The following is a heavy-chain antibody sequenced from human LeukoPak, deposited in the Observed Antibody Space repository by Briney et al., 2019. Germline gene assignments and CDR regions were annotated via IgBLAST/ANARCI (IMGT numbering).Heavy chain of an antibody. CDR1: GFTFSSHA. Sequence: GSLRLSCAASGFTFSSHAMHWVRQAPGKGLEWVAVISYDGSNKYYADSVKGRFTISRDNAKNTLYLEMNSLRVEDTAVYYCARDLNSGIDYWGQGTLVSVSS. CDR3: ARDLNSGIDY. J-gene: IGHJ4*02. CDR2: ISYDGSNK. V-gene: IGHV3-30*04. D-gene: IGHD6-19*01.